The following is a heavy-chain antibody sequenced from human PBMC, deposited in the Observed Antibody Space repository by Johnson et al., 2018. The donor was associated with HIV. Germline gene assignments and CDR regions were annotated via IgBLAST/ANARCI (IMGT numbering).Heavy chain of an antibody. V-gene: IGHV3-30*18. J-gene: IGHJ3*02. CDR3: PKETRESRSAFDI. CDR2: VSYDGSER. D-gene: IGHD2-2*01. Sequence: VQLVESGGGVVQPGGSLRLSCAASGFTFGSFWMSWVRQAPGKGLEWVAVVSYDGSERYYGDSVKGRFIIYRDISKNTVFLQMNSLRPEDTAGYYWPKETRESRSAFDIWGEGTMVTVSA. CDR1: GFTFGSFW.